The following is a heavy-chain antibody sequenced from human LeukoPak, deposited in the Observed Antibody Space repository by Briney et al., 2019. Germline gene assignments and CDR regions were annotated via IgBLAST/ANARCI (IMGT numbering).Heavy chain of an antibody. V-gene: IGHV3-48*01. CDR3: SRNPTAHNWFDP. D-gene: IGHD1-14*01. CDR2: ISSSSSTI. Sequence: GGSLRLSCAASGFTFSSYSMNWVRQAPGRGLEWVSYISSSSSTIYYSDSVKGRFTISRDNAKNSLYLQMNSLRAEHTAVYFCSRNPTAHNWFDPWGQGTLVTVSS. J-gene: IGHJ5*02. CDR1: GFTFSSYS.